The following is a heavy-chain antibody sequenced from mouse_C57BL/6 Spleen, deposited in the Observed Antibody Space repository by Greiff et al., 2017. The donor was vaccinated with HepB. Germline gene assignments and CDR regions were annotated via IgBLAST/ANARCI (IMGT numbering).Heavy chain of an antibody. CDR2: IDPEDGET. J-gene: IGHJ4*01. Sequence: EVQRVESGAELVKPGASVKLSCTASGFNIKDYYMHWVKQRTEQGLEWIGRIDPEDGETKYAPKFQGKATITADTSSNTAYLQLSSLTSEDTAVYYCARGSYDYDDDLYYAMDYWGQGTSVTVSS. D-gene: IGHD2-4*01. CDR1: GFNIKDYY. CDR3: ARGSYDYDDDLYYAMDY. V-gene: IGHV14-2*01.